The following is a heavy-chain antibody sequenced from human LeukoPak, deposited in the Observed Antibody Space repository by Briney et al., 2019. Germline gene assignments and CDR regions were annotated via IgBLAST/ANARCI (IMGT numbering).Heavy chain of an antibody. D-gene: IGHD6-19*01. V-gene: IGHV1-8*01. CDR1: GYTFTSYD. J-gene: IGHJ4*02. CDR3: ARDRQQWLVGGGDY. Sequence: ASVKVSCKASGYTFTSYDINWVRQATGQGLEWMGWMNPNSGNTGYSQKFQGRVTMTRNTSISTAYMELSSLRSDDTAAYYCARDRQQWLVGGGDYWGQGTLVTVSS. CDR2: MNPNSGNT.